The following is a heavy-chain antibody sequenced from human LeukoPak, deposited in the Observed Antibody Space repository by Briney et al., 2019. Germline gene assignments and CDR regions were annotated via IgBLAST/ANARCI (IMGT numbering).Heavy chain of an antibody. V-gene: IGHV3-33*01. J-gene: IGHJ3*02. CDR3: ARGRFGELSVATFDI. CDR2: IWYDGTNK. CDR1: GFPFNNYG. Sequence: GSLRLSCAASGFPFNNYGMHWVRQAPGKGLEWVALIWYDGTNKYYGDSEKGRFTISRDNSKNTLYLQMNSLRAEDTAVYYCARGRFGELSVATFDIWGQGTMVTVSS. D-gene: IGHD3-10*01.